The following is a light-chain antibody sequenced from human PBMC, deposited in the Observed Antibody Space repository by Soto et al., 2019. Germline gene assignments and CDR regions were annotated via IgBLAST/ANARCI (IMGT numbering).Light chain of an antibody. CDR3: QSYDSSLSV. J-gene: IGLJ1*01. CDR1: SSNIGAGYD. Sequence: QSVLTQPPSVSGAPGQRVTISCTGSSSNIGAGYDVHWYQQPPGTAPKLLIYDNSNRPSGVPDRFSGSKSGTSASLAITGLQAEDEADYYCQSYDSSLSVFGTGTKVT. CDR2: DNS. V-gene: IGLV1-40*01.